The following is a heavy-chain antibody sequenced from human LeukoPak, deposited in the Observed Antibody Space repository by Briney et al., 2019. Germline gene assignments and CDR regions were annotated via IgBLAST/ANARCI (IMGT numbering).Heavy chain of an antibody. Sequence: GGSLRLSCAASGFTVSGSYVNWVRQAPGRGLEWVSVIYSSGSAFYADSVKGRFLISRDNSKNTLYLQMNSLRAEDTAVYYCATDRRYDFWSGFSEYWGQGTLVTVSS. CDR1: GFTVSGSY. CDR3: ATDRRYDFWSGFSEY. J-gene: IGHJ4*02. D-gene: IGHD3-3*01. V-gene: IGHV3-66*01. CDR2: IYSSGSA.